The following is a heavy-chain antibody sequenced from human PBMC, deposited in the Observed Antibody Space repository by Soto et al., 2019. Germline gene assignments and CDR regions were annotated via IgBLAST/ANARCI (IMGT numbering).Heavy chain of an antibody. CDR3: ARVNYYGSGSYTPVGFDY. V-gene: IGHV4-30-2*01. Sequence: QLQLQESGSGLVKPSQTLSLTCAVSGGSISSGGYSWSWIRQPPGKGLEWIGYMYHSGSTYYNPSLKGRLTTSVDRSMIQCSLKLSSVTAAHTAVYYCARVNYYGSGSYTPVGFDYWGQGTLVTVSS. CDR1: GGSISSGGYS. CDR2: MYHSGST. J-gene: IGHJ4*02. D-gene: IGHD3-10*01.